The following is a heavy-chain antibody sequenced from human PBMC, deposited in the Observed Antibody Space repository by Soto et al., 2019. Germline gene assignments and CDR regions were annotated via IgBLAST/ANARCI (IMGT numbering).Heavy chain of an antibody. J-gene: IGHJ4*02. CDR2: IDGSGTTK. CDR3: ARGFARFNS. CDR1: GFTFNDFE. V-gene: IGHV3-48*03. Sequence: EVQLLESGGGLVQPGGSLRLSCGVSGFTFNDFEMNWVRQAPGKGLEWLAYIDGSGTTKKYADSVRGRFTISRDNPNNSLFLQTSSLLAADTAIYYCARGFARFNSWGQGTLVSVSS.